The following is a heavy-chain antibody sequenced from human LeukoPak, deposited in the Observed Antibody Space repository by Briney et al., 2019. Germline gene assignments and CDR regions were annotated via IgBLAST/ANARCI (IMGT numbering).Heavy chain of an antibody. D-gene: IGHD6-19*01. J-gene: IGHJ4*02. Sequence: SQTLSLTCAISGDSVSSNSAAWNWIRQSPSRGLEWLGRTYYRSKRYNDYALSVKSRISINPDTSKEQFSLQLDSVTPEDTAVYYCARSYSSGWDFESWGQGTLVTVSS. CDR1: GDSVSSNSAA. V-gene: IGHV6-1*01. CDR2: TYYRSKRYN. CDR3: ARSYSSGWDFES.